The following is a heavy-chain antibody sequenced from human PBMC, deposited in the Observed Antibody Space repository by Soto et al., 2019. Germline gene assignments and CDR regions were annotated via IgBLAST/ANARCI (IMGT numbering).Heavy chain of an antibody. CDR3: ARVDIAVAGGAYYFAY. V-gene: IGHV3-30-3*01. Sequence: QVQMVESGGGVVQPGRSLRLSCAASGFTFSSYAMHWVRQAPGKGLEWVAVISYDGSNKYYADSVQGRFTISRDNSKNTLYLQMNSLRAEDTAVYYCARVDIAVAGGAYYFAYWGQGTLVTVSS. J-gene: IGHJ4*02. D-gene: IGHD6-19*01. CDR1: GFTFSSYA. CDR2: ISYDGSNK.